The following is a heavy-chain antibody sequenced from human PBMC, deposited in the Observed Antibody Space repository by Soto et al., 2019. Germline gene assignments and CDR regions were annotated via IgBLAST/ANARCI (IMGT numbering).Heavy chain of an antibody. CDR2: INPNSGGT. CDR1: GYTFTGYY. V-gene: IGHV1-2*04. J-gene: IGHJ6*02. CDR3: ARGGKGTFWSGYPPRYYYYYGMDV. Sequence: GASVKVSCKASGYTFTGYYMHWVRQAPGQGLEWMGWINPNSGGTNYARKFQGWVTMTRDTSISTAYMELSRLRSDDTAVYYCARGGKGTFWSGYPPRYYYYYGMDVWGQGTTVTVSS. D-gene: IGHD3-3*01.